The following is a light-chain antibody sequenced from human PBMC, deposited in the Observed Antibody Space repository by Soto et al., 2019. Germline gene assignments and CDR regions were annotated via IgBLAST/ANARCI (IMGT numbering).Light chain of an antibody. Sequence: DLVLTQTPLLLPVTPGETASLSCRASQSLLDSDDGNTLLYWYLQKQGQSPQLLIYALSYRASAVPAWISGSGSDTYFVLNISRVEAEDVGVYYCLRRMEFPYSFGRGTKLEIK. CDR2: ALS. V-gene: IGKV2-40*01. CDR1: QSLLDSDDGNTL. J-gene: IGKJ2*01. CDR3: LRRMEFPYS.